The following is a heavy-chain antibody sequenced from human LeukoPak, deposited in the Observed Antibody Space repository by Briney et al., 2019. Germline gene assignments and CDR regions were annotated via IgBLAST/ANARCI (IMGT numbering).Heavy chain of an antibody. CDR3: AREDCSGGSCYGRTNWLDP. J-gene: IGHJ5*02. Sequence: PGGSLRLSCAASGLSVSSTHMSWVRQAPGKGLEWVLLTYSGGNTYYAESVKGRFSISRDSSKNTLYVQMSSLRVEDTAVYYCAREDCSGGSCYGRTNWLDPWGQGTLVTVSS. CDR1: GLSVSSTH. D-gene: IGHD2-15*01. CDR2: TYSGGNT. V-gene: IGHV3-66*01.